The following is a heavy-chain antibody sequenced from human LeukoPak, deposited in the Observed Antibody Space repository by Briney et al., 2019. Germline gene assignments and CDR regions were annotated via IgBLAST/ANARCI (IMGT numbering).Heavy chain of an antibody. Sequence: SETLSLTCTVSGGSISSSSYYWGWIRQPPGKGLEWIGSIYYSGSTYYNPSLKSRVTISVDTSKNQFSLKLSSVIAADTAVYYCARHSTSYYDFWSGYYDAFDIWGQGTMVTVSS. J-gene: IGHJ3*02. V-gene: IGHV4-39*01. CDR1: GGSISSSSYY. CDR3: ARHSTSYYDFWSGYYDAFDI. CDR2: IYYSGST. D-gene: IGHD3-3*01.